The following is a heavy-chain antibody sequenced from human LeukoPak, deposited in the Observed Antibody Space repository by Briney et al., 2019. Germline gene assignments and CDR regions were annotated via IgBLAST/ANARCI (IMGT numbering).Heavy chain of an antibody. CDR3: ARDSSMVRGVIKPEDGY. Sequence: QTGGSLRLSCAASGFTFSSYWMSWVRQAPGKGLEWVANIKQDGSEKYYVDSVKGRFTISRDNAKNSLYLQMNSLRAEDTAVYYCARDSSMVRGVIKPEDGYWGQGTLVTVSS. D-gene: IGHD3-10*01. J-gene: IGHJ4*02. CDR1: GFTFSSYW. CDR2: IKQDGSEK. V-gene: IGHV3-7*01.